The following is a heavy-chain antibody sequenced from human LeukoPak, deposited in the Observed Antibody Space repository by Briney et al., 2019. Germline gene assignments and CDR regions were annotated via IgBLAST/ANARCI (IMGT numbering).Heavy chain of an antibody. J-gene: IGHJ4*02. CDR2: IYYSGST. CDR3: AREGSYSSSSPFDY. CDR1: GGSISRYY. V-gene: IGHV4-59*01. D-gene: IGHD6-6*01. Sequence: PSETLSLTCTVSGGSISRYYWSWIRQPPGKGLERIGYIYYSGSTNYNPSLTSRVTISVDTSKNQFSLTLGSVTAADTAVYYCAREGSYSSSSPFDYWGQGTRVTVSS.